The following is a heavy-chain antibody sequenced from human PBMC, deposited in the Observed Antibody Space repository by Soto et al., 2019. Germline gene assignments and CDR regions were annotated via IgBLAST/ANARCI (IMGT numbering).Heavy chain of an antibody. CDR3: ARVPNDYGDSSPVDY. CDR1: GGSISSGDYD. D-gene: IGHD4-17*01. V-gene: IGHV4-30-4*01. Sequence: SETLSLTCTVSGGSISSGDYDWSWIRQPPGKGLEWIGYIYYSGSTYYNPSLKSRVTISVDTSKNQFSLKLSSVTAADTAVYYCARVPNDYGDSSPVDYWGQGTLVTVSS. J-gene: IGHJ4*02. CDR2: IYYSGST.